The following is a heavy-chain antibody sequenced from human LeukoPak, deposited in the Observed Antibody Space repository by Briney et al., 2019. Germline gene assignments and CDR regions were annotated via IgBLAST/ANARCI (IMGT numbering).Heavy chain of an antibody. CDR1: GFNFAQSS. J-gene: IGHJ5*02. D-gene: IGHD2-21*01. CDR2: ISFDETHQ. V-gene: IGHV3-30*04. Sequence: PGRSLRLSCAASGFNFAQSSMHWVRQAPGKGLEWLAVISFDETHQNYAESVKGRFTISRDNSKNTLDLQMNSLRGDDTAVYDCARRKLTFLATWGQGTLVTVSS. CDR3: ARRKLTFLAT.